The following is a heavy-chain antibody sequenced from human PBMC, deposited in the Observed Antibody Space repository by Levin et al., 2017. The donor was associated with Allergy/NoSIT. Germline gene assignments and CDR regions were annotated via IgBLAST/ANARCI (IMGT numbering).Heavy chain of an antibody. J-gene: IGHJ5*02. Sequence: PVASVKVSCKASGYTFTGYYIHWVRQAPGQGLEWMGWINPDSGDTKCAQKFQDRVTMTRDTSISTAYMEVTRLRFEDTAIYFCARMLTGTWEWFDPWGQGTLVTVSS. CDR3: ARMLTGTWEWFDP. CDR2: INPDSGDT. CDR1: GYTFTGYY. D-gene: IGHD1-7*01. V-gene: IGHV1-2*02.